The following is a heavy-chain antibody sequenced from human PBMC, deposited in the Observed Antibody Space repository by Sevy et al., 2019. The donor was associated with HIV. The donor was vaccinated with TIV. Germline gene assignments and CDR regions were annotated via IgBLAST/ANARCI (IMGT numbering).Heavy chain of an antibody. V-gene: IGHV3-49*04. Sequence: GGSLRLSCTASGFTFGDYAMSWVRQAPGKGLEWVGFIRSKAYGGTTEYAASVKGRFTISRDDSKSIAYLQMNSLKTEDTAVYYCTIAGGSVFRPSGYWGQGTLVTVSS. J-gene: IGHJ4*02. CDR3: TIAGGSVFRPSGY. CDR1: GFTFGDYA. D-gene: IGHD3-16*01. CDR2: IRSKAYGGTT.